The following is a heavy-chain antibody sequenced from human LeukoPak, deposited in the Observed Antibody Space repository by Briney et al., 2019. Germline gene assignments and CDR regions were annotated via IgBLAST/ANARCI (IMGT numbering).Heavy chain of an antibody. V-gene: IGHV3-48*01. D-gene: IGHD6-13*01. Sequence: PGGSLRLSCAASGFTFSSYSMNWVRQAPGKGLEWVSYISSSSSTIYYADSVKGRFTISRDNAKNSLYLQMNRLRAEDTAVYYCARDPIAAAGTLDYWGQGPLVTVSS. CDR3: ARDPIAAAGTLDY. CDR2: ISSSSSTI. CDR1: GFTFSSYS. J-gene: IGHJ4*02.